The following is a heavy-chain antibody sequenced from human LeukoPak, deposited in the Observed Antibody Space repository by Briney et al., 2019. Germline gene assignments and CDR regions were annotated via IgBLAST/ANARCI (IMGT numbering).Heavy chain of an antibody. J-gene: IGHJ4*02. D-gene: IGHD2-21*02. Sequence: GGSLRLSCAASGFTLSTYSMTWVRQAPGKGLEWVSSITGRSNYIYYADSVKGRFTISRDNAKNSLYLQMNSLRAEDTAVYYCARVEGNGDTQSFDYWGQGTLVTVSS. V-gene: IGHV3-21*01. CDR1: GFTLSTYS. CDR3: ARVEGNGDTQSFDY. CDR2: ITGRSNYI.